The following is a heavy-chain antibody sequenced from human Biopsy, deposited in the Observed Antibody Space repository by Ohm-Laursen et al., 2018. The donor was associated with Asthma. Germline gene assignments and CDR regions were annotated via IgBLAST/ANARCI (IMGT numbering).Heavy chain of an antibody. CDR2: IHHSGTS. V-gene: IGHV4-31*11. CDR1: GDSITSGGCC. CDR3: ARIPRRSGSYFVDY. D-gene: IGHD3-22*01. Sequence: SDTLSLTCAVSGDSITSGGCCWNWIRQHPGKGLEWIGYIHHSGTSYFNPSLKSRVSFSRDTSKNQFSLRRSSVTAADTAMYYCARIPRRSGSYFVDYWGQGTLVIVSS. J-gene: IGHJ4*02.